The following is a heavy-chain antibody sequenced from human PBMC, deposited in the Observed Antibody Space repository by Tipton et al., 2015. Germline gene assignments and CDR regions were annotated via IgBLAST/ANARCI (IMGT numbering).Heavy chain of an antibody. CDR2: LYFGGST. D-gene: IGHD3-10*01. V-gene: IGHV4-39*01. CDR3: ARHKDSGTYPLDY. J-gene: IGHJ4*02. Sequence: TLSLTCTVSGGSISSSSYYWAWIRQPPGKGLEWIGSLYFGGSTYYNPSLKSRVTISIDRFKNQFSLTLTSVTAADTAVYYCARHKDSGTYPLDYWGQGTLVTVSS. CDR1: GGSISSSSYY.